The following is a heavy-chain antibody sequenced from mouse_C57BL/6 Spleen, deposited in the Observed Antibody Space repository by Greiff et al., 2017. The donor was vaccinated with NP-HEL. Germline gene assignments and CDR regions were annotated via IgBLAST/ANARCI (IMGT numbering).Heavy chain of an antibody. V-gene: IGHV1-4*01. Sequence: VQLQQSGAELARPGASVKMSCKASGYSFTSYTMHWVQQRPGQGLEWIGYINPSSGYTKYNQKFKDKATLTADKSSSTAYMQLSSLTSEDSAVYYCARAYSNTGYAMDYWGQGTSVTVSS. D-gene: IGHD2-5*01. J-gene: IGHJ4*01. CDR1: GYSFTSYT. CDR3: ARAYSNTGYAMDY. CDR2: INPSSGYT.